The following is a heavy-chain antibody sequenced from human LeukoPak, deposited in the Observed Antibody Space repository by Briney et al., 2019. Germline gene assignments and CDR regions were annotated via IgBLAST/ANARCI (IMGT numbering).Heavy chain of an antibody. CDR2: ISAYNGDT. J-gene: IGHJ4*02. CDR1: GYTFTNYG. CDR3: ARDNPYYYLY. V-gene: IGHV1-18*01. D-gene: IGHD3-22*01. Sequence: ASVKVSCRASGYTFTNYGISWMRQAPGQGLEWMGWISAYNGDTKHLEKLQGRVTMTTDTSTSTAYMELRSLRSDDTAVYYCARDNPYYYLYWGQGTLVTVSS.